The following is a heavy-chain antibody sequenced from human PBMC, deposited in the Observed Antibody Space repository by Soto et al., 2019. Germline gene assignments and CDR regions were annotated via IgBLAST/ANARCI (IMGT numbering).Heavy chain of an antibody. V-gene: IGHV3-30*19. J-gene: IGHJ1*01. CDR2: TSYDGSDK. CDR1: GFTFRSYV. D-gene: IGHD3-16*01. CDR3: ARWGTTGGLDV. Sequence: QVQLVESGGGVVQPGTSLRVSCVGSGFTFRSYVIHWVRQAPGKGLEWVALTSYDGSDKYYGDSVRGRFTISRDNSRNTVDLPMDSLRPEDKAFYYCARWGTTGGLDVWGQGTLVSVSS.